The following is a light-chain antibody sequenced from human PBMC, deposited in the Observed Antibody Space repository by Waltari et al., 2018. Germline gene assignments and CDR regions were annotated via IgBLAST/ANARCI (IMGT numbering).Light chain of an antibody. V-gene: IGLV2-23*02. CDR3: CSYAGSSTWV. Sequence: QSPLTQPPSVPGSPGTPITISCTGTSSDVGGYNYVPWYQQHPGKAPKLMIYDVSKRPSGVSNRFSGSKSGNTASLTISGLQAEDEADYYCCSYAGSSTWVFGGGTKLTVL. J-gene: IGLJ3*02. CDR2: DVS. CDR1: SSDVGGYNY.